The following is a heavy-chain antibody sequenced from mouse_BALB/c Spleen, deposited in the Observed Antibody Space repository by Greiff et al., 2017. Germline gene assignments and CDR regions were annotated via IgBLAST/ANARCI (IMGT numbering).Heavy chain of an antibody. CDR1: GYTFTSYV. CDR2: INPYNDGT. D-gene: IGHD2-2*01. CDR3: ARSGYDVEFAY. V-gene: IGHV1-14*01. J-gene: IGHJ3*01. Sequence: EVQLVESGPELVKPGASVKMSCKASGYTFTSYVMHWVKQKPGQGLEWIGYINPYNDGTKYNEKFKGKATLTSDKSSSTAYMELSSLTSEDSAVYYCARSGYDVEFAYWGQGTLVTVSA.